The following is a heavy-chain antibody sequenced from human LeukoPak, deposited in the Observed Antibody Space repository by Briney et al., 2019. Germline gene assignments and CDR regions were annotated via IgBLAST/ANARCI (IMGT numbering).Heavy chain of an antibody. J-gene: IGHJ4*02. V-gene: IGHV4-59*01. CDR1: GGSLSGSY. CDR3: ARGSSLYDY. CDR2: VFFTGSF. Sequence: SETLSLTCAVSGGSLSGSYWSWIRQFPGKGLEWIGFVFFTGSFNYNPSLKSRVRISVDTSRNQFSLKLSSVTAADTAVYYCARGSSLYDYWGREPWSPSPQ. D-gene: IGHD6-13*01.